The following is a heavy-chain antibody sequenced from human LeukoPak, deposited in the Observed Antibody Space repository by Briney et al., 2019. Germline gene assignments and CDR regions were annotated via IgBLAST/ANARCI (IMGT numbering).Heavy chain of an antibody. J-gene: IGHJ4*02. CDR3: AKVRYYYGSGSYYPFDY. V-gene: IGHV3-23*01. D-gene: IGHD3-10*01. Sequence: GGSLRLSCAASGFTFSSYAMSWVRQAPGKGLEWVSAISVSGGSTYYADSVKGRFTICRDNSKNTLYLQMNSLRAEDTAVYDCAKVRYYYGSGSYYPFDYWGQGTLVTVSS. CDR1: GFTFSSYA. CDR2: ISVSGGST.